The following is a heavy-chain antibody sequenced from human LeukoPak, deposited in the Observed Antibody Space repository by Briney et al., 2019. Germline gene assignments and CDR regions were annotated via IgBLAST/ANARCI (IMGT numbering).Heavy chain of an antibody. D-gene: IGHD3-22*01. CDR1: GFTFSSYG. V-gene: IGHV3-53*01. J-gene: IGHJ6*02. Sequence: GRSLRLSCAASGFTFSSYGMHWVRQAPGKGLEWVSVIYSGGSTYYADSVKGRFTISRDNSKNTLYLQMNSLRAEDTAVYYCARVQHYYDSLPDRNYGMDVWGQGTTVTVSS. CDR2: IYSGGST. CDR3: ARVQHYYDSLPDRNYGMDV.